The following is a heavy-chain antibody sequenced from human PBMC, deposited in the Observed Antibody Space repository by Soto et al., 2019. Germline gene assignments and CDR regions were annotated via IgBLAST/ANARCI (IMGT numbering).Heavy chain of an antibody. Sequence: QLTLKESGPTLVKPTQTLTLTCTFSGFSLSTSGVGVGWIRQPLGKALEWLALIYWDDDKLYSPSLMSRLTLTIVTSNNQVVLTMTNMEPVDTATYYCAHRLKSYLHYSSGDYNWYSALWGSVTRVAFSS. CDR1: GFSLSTSGVG. CDR2: IYWDDDK. J-gene: IGHJ2*01. D-gene: IGHD3-22*01. V-gene: IGHV2-5*02. CDR3: AHRLKSYLHYSSGDYNWYSAL.